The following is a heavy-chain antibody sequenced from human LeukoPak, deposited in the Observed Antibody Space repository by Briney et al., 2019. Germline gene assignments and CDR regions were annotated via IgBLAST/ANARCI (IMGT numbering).Heavy chain of an antibody. CDR3: ASSAPSSSRFYYYYMDV. Sequence: FGTANYARKFQGRVTITADESTSTAYMELSSLRSEDTAVYYCASSAPSSSRFYYYYMDVWGKGTTVTVSS. CDR2: FGTA. J-gene: IGHJ6*03. V-gene: IGHV1-69*01. D-gene: IGHD6-6*01.